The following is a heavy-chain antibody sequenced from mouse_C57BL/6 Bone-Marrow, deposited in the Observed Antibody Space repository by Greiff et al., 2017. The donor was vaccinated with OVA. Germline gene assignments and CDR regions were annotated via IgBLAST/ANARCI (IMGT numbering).Heavy chain of an antibody. V-gene: IGHV8-12*01. CDR1: GFSLSTSGMG. CDR3: ARMGGRRKRDWFAY. J-gene: IGHJ3*01. CDR2: IYWDDDK. Sequence: QVTLKESGPGILQSSQTLSLTCSFSGFSLSTSGMGVSWIRQPSGKGLEWLAHIYWDDDKRYNPSLKSRRTISKDTSRNQVFLKITSVDTADTATYYCARMGGRRKRDWFAYWGQGTLVTVSA.